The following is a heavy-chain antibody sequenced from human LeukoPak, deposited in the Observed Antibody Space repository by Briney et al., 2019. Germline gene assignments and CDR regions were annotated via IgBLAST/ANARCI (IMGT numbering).Heavy chain of an antibody. Sequence: SETLSLTCTVSGVSVSSGSYYWSWIRQPPGKGLEWIGYIYYSGSTNYNPSLKSRVTISVDTSKNQFSLKLSSVTAADTAVYYCARDSLYDSSGYYYVGYFQHWGQGTLVTVSS. D-gene: IGHD3-22*01. CDR3: ARDSLYDSSGYYYVGYFQH. J-gene: IGHJ1*01. CDR2: IYYSGST. CDR1: GVSVSSGSYY. V-gene: IGHV4-61*01.